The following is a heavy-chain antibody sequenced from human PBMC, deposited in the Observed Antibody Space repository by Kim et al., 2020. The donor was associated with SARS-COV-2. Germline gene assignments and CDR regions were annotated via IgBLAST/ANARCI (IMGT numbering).Heavy chain of an antibody. CDR3: ARGGRMGDYVWGSYRYRRGNYGMDV. CDR1: GGSFSGYY. Sequence: SETLSLTCAVYGGSFSGYYWSWIRQPPGKGLEWIGEINHSGSTNYNPSLKSRVTISVDTSKNQFSLKLSSVTAADTAVYYCARGGRMGDYVWGSYRYRRGNYGMDVWGQGTTVTVSS. CDR2: INHSGST. J-gene: IGHJ6*02. D-gene: IGHD3-16*02. V-gene: IGHV4-34*01.